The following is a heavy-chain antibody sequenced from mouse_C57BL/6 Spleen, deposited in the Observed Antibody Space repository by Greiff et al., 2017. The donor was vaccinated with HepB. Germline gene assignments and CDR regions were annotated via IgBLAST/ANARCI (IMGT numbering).Heavy chain of an antibody. CDR3: ARAYGYDMGYYFDY. CDR1: GYSITSGYY. D-gene: IGHD2-2*01. Sequence: EVKLVESGPGLVKPSQSLSLTCSVTGYSITSGYYWNWIRQFPGNKLEWMGYISYDGSNNYNPSLKNRISITRDTSKNQFFLKLNSVTTEDTATYYCARAYGYDMGYYFDYWGQGTTLTVSS. V-gene: IGHV3-6*01. CDR2: ISYDGSN. J-gene: IGHJ2*01.